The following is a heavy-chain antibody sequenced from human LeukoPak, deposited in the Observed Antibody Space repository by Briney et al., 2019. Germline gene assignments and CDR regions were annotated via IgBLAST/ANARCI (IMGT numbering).Heavy chain of an antibody. D-gene: IGHD3-22*01. CDR2: INHSGST. Sequence: PSETLSLTCTVSGGSISSSSYYWGWIRQPPGKGLEWIGEINHSGSTNYNPSLKSRVTISVDTSKNQFSLKLSSVTAADTAVYYCASGGRGYFRPYYFDYWGQGTLVTVSS. V-gene: IGHV4-39*07. CDR3: ASGGRGYFRPYYFDY. J-gene: IGHJ4*02. CDR1: GGSISSSSYY.